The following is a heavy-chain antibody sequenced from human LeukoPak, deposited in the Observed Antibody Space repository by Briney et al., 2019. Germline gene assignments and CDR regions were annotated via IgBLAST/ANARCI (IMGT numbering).Heavy chain of an antibody. CDR1: GGSISSGGYY. D-gene: IGHD3-9*01. CDR3: ARDRHDILTGAPFDP. J-gene: IGHJ5*02. Sequence: PLETLSLTCTVSGGSISSGGYYWSWIRQPPGKGLEWIGYIYHSGSTYYNPSLKSRVTISVDKSKNQFSLKLSSVTAADTAVYYCARDRHDILTGAPFDPWGQGTLVTVSS. V-gene: IGHV4-30-2*01. CDR2: IYHSGST.